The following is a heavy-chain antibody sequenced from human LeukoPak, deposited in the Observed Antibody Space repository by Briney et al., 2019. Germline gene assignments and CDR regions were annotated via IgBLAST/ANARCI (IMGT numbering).Heavy chain of an antibody. CDR3: ARDRYCSGGSCYKDPLDY. CDR1: GFTFSDHY. D-gene: IGHD2-15*01. Sequence: PGGSLRLSCAASGFTFSDHYMSWIRQAPGKGLEWVANIKQDGSEKYYVDSVKGRFTISRDNAKNSLYLQMNSLRAEDTAVYLCARDRYCSGGSCYKDPLDYWGRGTLVTVSS. V-gene: IGHV3-7*04. J-gene: IGHJ4*02. CDR2: IKQDGSEK.